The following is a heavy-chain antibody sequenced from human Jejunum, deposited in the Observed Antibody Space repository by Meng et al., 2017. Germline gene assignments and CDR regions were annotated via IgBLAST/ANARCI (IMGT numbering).Heavy chain of an antibody. CDR1: GFPFSNYW. D-gene: IGHD3-10*01. V-gene: IGHV3-74*01. CDR2: ITTDGTST. J-gene: IGHJ3*02. CDR3: ARSFSGPGAFDI. Sequence: GESLKISCAASGFPFSNYWMYWVRQTPGKGLVWVSRITTDGTSTTYADSVKGRFTISRDNAKKTLYLQMDSLRAEDTAIYYCARSFSGPGAFDIWGQGTMVTVSS.